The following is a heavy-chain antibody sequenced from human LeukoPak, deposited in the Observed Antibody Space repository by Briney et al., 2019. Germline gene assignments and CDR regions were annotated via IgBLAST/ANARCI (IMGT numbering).Heavy chain of an antibody. CDR1: GGSISSGSYY. CDR2: IYTSGST. Sequence: PSETLSLTCTVSGGSISSGSYYWSWIRQPAGKGLEWIGRIYTSGSTNYNPSLKSRVTISVDTSKNQFSLKLSSVTAVDTAVYYCARDGIVVVPAAPKQNRYYYYYMDVWGKGTTVTISS. J-gene: IGHJ6*03. CDR3: ARDGIVVVPAAPKQNRYYYYYMDV. V-gene: IGHV4-61*02. D-gene: IGHD2-2*01.